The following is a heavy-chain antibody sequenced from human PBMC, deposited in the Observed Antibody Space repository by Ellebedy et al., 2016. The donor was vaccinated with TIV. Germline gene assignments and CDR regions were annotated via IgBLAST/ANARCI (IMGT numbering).Heavy chain of an antibody. CDR2: FGVSGDTT. CDR3: ARGRSGTYIHHAFDY. CDR1: GFTFSSYA. Sequence: GESLKISCAASGFTFSSYAMSWVRQAPGKGLEWVSGFGVSGDTTYYADSVKGRFTISRDNSQNTLYLQNNSLRAEDTAIYYCARGRSGTYIHHAFDYWGQGTLVTVSS. D-gene: IGHD1-14*01. V-gene: IGHV3-23*01. J-gene: IGHJ4*02.